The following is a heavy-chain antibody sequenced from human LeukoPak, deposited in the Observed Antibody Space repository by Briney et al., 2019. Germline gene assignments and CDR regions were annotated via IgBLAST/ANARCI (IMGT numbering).Heavy chain of an antibody. Sequence: GGSLRLSCAASGFTFSSYAMSWVRQAPGKGLEWVSAISGSGGSTYYADSVKGRFTISRDNTKNTLYLQMNSLRAEDTAVYYCAKDRIAVAGPEYFQHWGQGTLVTVSS. CDR3: AKDRIAVAGPEYFQH. CDR1: GFTFSSYA. J-gene: IGHJ1*01. CDR2: ISGSGGST. D-gene: IGHD6-19*01. V-gene: IGHV3-23*01.